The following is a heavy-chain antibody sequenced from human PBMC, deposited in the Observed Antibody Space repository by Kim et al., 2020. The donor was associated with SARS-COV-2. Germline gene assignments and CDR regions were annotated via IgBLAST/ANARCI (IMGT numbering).Heavy chain of an antibody. J-gene: IGHJ4*02. V-gene: IGHV3-23*01. CDR1: GSTFGSSA. CDR2: ISGRGGST. Sequence: GSTFGSSARSWVGQAPGKGLEWVSAISGRGGSTYYADSVKGRFTISRDNSKNTLYLQMNSLRAEDTAVYYCAKGTPAPTVPFDYWGQGTLAT. D-gene: IGHD2-2*01. CDR3: AKGTPAPTVPFDY.